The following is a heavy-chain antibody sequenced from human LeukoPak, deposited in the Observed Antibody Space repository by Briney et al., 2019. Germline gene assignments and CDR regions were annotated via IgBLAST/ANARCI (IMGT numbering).Heavy chain of an antibody. Sequence: PKASVKVSCKASGYTFTGHYIHWVRQAPGQGLEWMGWVNPNSGGTNYAQTFQGRVTMTRDTSITTAYMDLSSLKSDDTAVYYCARDNYGIADYWGQGTLVTVSS. J-gene: IGHJ4*02. CDR2: VNPNSGGT. V-gene: IGHV1-2*02. D-gene: IGHD4-11*01. CDR1: GYTFTGHY. CDR3: ARDNYGIADY.